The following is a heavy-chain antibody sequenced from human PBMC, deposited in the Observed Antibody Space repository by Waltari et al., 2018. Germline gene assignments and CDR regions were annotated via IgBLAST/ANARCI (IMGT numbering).Heavy chain of an antibody. CDR3: ARGLAVAGTGVWWFDP. CDR1: GGSFSGYY. Sequence: QVQLQQWGAGLLKPSETLSLTCAVYGGSFSGYYWSWIRQPPGKGLEWIGEINHSGSTNYNPSLKSRVTISVDTSKNQFSLKLSSVTAADTAVYYCARGLAVAGTGVWWFDPWGQGTLVTVSS. J-gene: IGHJ5*02. CDR2: INHSGST. D-gene: IGHD6-19*01. V-gene: IGHV4-34*01.